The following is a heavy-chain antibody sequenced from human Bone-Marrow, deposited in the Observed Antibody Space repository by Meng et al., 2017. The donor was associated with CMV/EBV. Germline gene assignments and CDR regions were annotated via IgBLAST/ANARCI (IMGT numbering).Heavy chain of an antibody. J-gene: IGHJ6*02. V-gene: IGHV4-39*07. CDR2: IYYSGST. Sequence: SETLSLTCTVSGGSISSSSYYWGWIRQPPGKGLEWIGSIYYSGSTYYNPSLKSRVTISVDTSKNQFSLKLSSVTAADTAVYYCARDLYNCSSTSCYRGMDVWGQGTTVTFSS. D-gene: IGHD2-2*01. CDR1: GGSISSSSYY. CDR3: ARDLYNCSSTSCYRGMDV.